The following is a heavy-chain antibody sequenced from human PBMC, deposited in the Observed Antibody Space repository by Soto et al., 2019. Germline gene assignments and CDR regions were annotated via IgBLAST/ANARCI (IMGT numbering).Heavy chain of an antibody. J-gene: IGHJ4*02. D-gene: IGHD6-19*01. Sequence: QVQLQESGPGLVKPSETLSLTCTVSGGSVSSGHFYWSWIRQPPGKGLEWLGYIYYSGSTKYNPSLRSRVTILVDTSKNQFSLKLTSVTAADTAVYYCARSGSGSGWLGGQGTLVTVSS. V-gene: IGHV4-61*01. CDR3: ARSGSGSGWL. CDR2: IYYSGST. CDR1: GGSVSSGHFY.